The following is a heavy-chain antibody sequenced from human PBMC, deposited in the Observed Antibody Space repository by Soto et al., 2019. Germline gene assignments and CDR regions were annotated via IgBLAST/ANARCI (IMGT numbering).Heavy chain of an antibody. Sequence: QVQLQESGPGLVKPSQTLSLTCTVSGGSISSGDYYWSWIRQPPGKGLEWIGYSYHSGSTYYNPSLKSRVTISVDTSQNQSALKLISVTAADTAVYYCARVTTVTTGSYYYGMDVWGQGTTVTVSS. J-gene: IGHJ6*02. CDR1: GGSISSGDYY. CDR3: ARVTTVTTGSYYYGMDV. D-gene: IGHD4-17*01. CDR2: SYHSGST. V-gene: IGHV4-30-4*01.